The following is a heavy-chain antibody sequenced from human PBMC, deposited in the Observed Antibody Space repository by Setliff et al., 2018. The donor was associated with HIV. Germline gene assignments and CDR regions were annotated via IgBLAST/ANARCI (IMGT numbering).Heavy chain of an antibody. V-gene: IGHV4-38-2*01. CDR2: IYHSGST. Sequence: SETLSLTCAVSGFSISTNYYWGWIRQPPGKGLDWIGSIYHSGSTYYNPSLKSRVTISVDTSKNQLSLKLSSVTAADTAVYYCARTWWLRSNWFDPWGQGTLVTVSS. D-gene: IGHD5-12*01. J-gene: IGHJ5*02. CDR3: ARTWWLRSNWFDP. CDR1: GFSISTNYY.